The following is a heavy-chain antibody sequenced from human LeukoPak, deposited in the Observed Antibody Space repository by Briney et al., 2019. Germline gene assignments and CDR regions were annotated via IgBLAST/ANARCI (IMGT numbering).Heavy chain of an antibody. Sequence: GGSLRLSCAASGFTFSSYGMHWVRQAPGKGLEWVAFIRYDGSNKYYADSVKGRFTISRDNSKNTLYLQMNSLRAEGTAVYYCAKDPRNSSGWYGTYYFDYWGQGTLVTVSS. CDR1: GFTFSSYG. D-gene: IGHD6-19*01. V-gene: IGHV3-30*02. CDR3: AKDPRNSSGWYGTYYFDY. CDR2: IRYDGSNK. J-gene: IGHJ4*02.